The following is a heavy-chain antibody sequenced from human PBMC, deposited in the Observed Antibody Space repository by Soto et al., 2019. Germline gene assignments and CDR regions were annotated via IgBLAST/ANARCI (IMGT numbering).Heavy chain of an antibody. Sequence: TLSLTCTVSGGSISSGCYYWTWIRQHPGKGLEWIGYNYYSGITYYNPSLKSRVTISLDASKNQFSLKLSSVTAADTAVYYCARGSSIAGLYYGMDVWGQGTTVTVS. CDR1: GGSISSGCYY. V-gene: IGHV4-31*03. CDR3: ARGSSIAGLYYGMDV. J-gene: IGHJ6*02. CDR2: NYYSGIT. D-gene: IGHD6-6*01.